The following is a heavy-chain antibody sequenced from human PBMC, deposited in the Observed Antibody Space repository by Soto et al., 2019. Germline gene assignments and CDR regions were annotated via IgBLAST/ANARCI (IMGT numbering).Heavy chain of an antibody. CDR1: GGSISSYY. J-gene: IGHJ4*02. D-gene: IGHD3-16*01. CDR3: EGGLARLGELY. V-gene: IGHV4-4*07. CDR2: IYTSGST. Sequence: SETLSLTCTAPGGSISSYYWSWIRQPAGKGLEWIGRIYTSGSTNYNPSLKSRVTMSVDTSKNQFSLKLSSVTAADTAVYYGEGGLARLGELYWGQGTLVTVSS.